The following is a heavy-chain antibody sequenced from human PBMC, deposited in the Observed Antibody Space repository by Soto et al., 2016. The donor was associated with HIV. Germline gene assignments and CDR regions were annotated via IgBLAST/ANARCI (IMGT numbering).Heavy chain of an antibody. D-gene: IGHD3-3*01. J-gene: IGHJ6*03. V-gene: IGHV4-61*02. CDR1: GGPISSGTYY. CDR2: IYNDDGTT. CDR3: ARGAILFHYRGXQVCSRKHWDPTYYIGR. Sequence: QPQLQESGPGLVKPSETLSLSCSVSGGPISSGTYYWTWIRQPAGKGLEWVGHIYNDDGTTSYNPSLSSRVSISLDTSTNRFSLQLTSVTAADTAVYFCARGAILFHYRGXQVCSRKHWDPTYYIGRLGQGDQGHRLL.